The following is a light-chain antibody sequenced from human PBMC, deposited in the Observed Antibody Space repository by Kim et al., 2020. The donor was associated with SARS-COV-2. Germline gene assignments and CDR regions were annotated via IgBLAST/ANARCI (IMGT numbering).Light chain of an antibody. CDR1: SRHGGSS. CDR2: LNSDGSH. Sequence: WSKTTGPLSSRHGGSSDDVHQQRPEKGPPSSMELNSDGSHNEGDGLPYRFSGSSSGAERYLPRSSLQSEDEADYYCQTWGTGIQVFGGGTQLTVL. J-gene: IGLJ2*01. CDR3: QTWGTGIQV. V-gene: IGLV4-69*01.